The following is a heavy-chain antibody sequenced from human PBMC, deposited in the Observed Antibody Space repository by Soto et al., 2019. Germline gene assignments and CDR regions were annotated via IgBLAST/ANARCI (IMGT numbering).Heavy chain of an antibody. D-gene: IGHD3-3*01. CDR2: MNPNSGNT. J-gene: IGHJ3*02. CDR3: ARDPAENYDFWSGYVDAFDI. CDR1: GYTFTSYD. Sequence: ASVKVSCKASGYTFTSYDINWVRQATGQGLEWMGWMNPNSGNTGYAQKFQGRVTMTRNTSISTAYMELSSPRSEDTAVYYCARDPAENYDFWSGYVDAFDIWGQGTMVTVSS. V-gene: IGHV1-8*01.